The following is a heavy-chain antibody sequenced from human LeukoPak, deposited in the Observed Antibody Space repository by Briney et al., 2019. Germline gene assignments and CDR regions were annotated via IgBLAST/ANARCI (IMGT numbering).Heavy chain of an antibody. CDR3: ARDADYGGSPDAFDI. D-gene: IGHD4-23*01. V-gene: IGHV3-53*01. J-gene: IGHJ3*02. CDR2: IYSGGTT. Sequence: RRALRKGLNWVSIIYSGGTTYYADSVKGRFTISRDNSKNTLYLQMNSLRAEDTAVYYCARDADYGGSPDAFDIWGRGTIVTVSS.